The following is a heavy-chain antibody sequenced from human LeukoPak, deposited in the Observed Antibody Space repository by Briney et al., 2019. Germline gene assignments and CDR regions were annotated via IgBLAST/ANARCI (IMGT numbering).Heavy chain of an antibody. J-gene: IGHJ1*01. Sequence: PSETLSLTCAVSGGSISSSSDYWGWIRQPPGKGLEWIGSIYYTGSTYYNSSLKSRVTISVDTSKNQFSLKLSSVTAADTAVYYCASLTIFGGHVVQHWGQGTLVTVSS. CDR1: GGSISSSSDY. V-gene: IGHV4-39*01. CDR3: ASLTIFGGHVVQH. CDR2: IYYTGST. D-gene: IGHD3-3*01.